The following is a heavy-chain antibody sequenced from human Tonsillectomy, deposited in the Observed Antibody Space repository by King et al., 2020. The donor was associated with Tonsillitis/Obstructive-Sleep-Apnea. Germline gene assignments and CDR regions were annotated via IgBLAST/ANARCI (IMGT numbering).Heavy chain of an antibody. CDR3: ARDQSGYGHFDY. D-gene: IGHD5-12*01. CDR1: GGSISSGGYY. CDR2: IYYSVST. V-gene: IGHV4-31*03. J-gene: IGHJ4*02. Sequence: QLQESGPGLVKPSQTLSLTCTVSGGSISSGGYYWSWIRQHPGKGLEWIGYIYYSVSTYYNPSLKNRVTISAETSKNQFSLKLSSVTAADAAVYYCARDQSGYGHFDYWGQGTLVTVSS.